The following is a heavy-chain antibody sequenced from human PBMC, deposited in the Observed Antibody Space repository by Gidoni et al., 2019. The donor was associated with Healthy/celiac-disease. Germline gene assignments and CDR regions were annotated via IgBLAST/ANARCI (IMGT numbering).Heavy chain of an antibody. CDR3: ARSRRYYYDSRLAWFDP. Sequence: VQLLQSGAEVKKPGSSVKVSCKASGGPFSSYAISWVRQAPGQGLEWMGRIIPTLEIANYAQKFQDRVTIMADKSTGTAYMELSSLRSDDTAVYYCARSRRYYYDSRLAWFDPWGQGTLVTVSS. CDR2: IIPTLEIA. V-gene: IGHV1-69*04. CDR1: GGPFSSYA. D-gene: IGHD3-22*01. J-gene: IGHJ5*02.